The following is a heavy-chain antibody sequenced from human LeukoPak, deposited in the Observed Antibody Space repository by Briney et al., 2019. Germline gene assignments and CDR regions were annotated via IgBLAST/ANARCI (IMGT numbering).Heavy chain of an antibody. Sequence: GGFLRLSCAASGSTFSSSAMSWVRQAPGKGLEWVSFISGSSSYIYYADSVKGRFTISRDNAKNSLYLQMNSLRAEDTAVYYCARASGYSYDNELDYWGQGTLVTVSS. J-gene: IGHJ4*02. D-gene: IGHD5-18*01. CDR3: ARASGYSYDNELDY. V-gene: IGHV3-21*01. CDR2: ISGSSSYI. CDR1: GSTFSSSA.